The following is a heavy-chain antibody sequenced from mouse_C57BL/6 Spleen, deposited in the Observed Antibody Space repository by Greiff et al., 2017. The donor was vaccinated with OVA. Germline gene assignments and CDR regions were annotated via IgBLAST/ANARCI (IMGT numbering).Heavy chain of an antibody. CDR1: GFNIKDDY. V-gene: IGHV14-4*01. Sequence: EVQLQQSGAELVRPGASVKLSCTASGFNIKDDYMHWVKQRPEQGLEWIGWIDPENGDTEYASKFQGKATITADTSSNTAYLQLSSLTSEDTAVYYCTRRAWFADWGQGTLVTVSA. CDR2: IDPENGDT. J-gene: IGHJ3*01. CDR3: TRRAWFAD.